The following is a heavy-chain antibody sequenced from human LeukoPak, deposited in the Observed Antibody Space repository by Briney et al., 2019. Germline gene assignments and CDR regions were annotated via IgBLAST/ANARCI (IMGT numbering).Heavy chain of an antibody. Sequence: SQTLSLTCAISGDSVSSNNGGWDWIRQSPSRGLEWLGRTYYRSKWNNDYAVSLMSRITISPDTSKNQFSLQVYSVTPEDTAVYYCARDVGTTGWHTYDFWGQGTLVTVSS. CDR1: GDSVSSNNGG. CDR3: ARDVGTTGWHTYDF. CDR2: TYYRSKWNN. D-gene: IGHD3-9*01. V-gene: IGHV6-1*01. J-gene: IGHJ4*02.